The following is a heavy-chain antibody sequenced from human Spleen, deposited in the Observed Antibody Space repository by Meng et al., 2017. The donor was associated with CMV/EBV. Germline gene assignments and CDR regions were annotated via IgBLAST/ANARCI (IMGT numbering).Heavy chain of an antibody. J-gene: IGHJ4*02. V-gene: IGHV3-30*02. D-gene: IGHD6-13*01. Sequence: GESLKISCAASGFNFNTHGMHWVRQAPGKGLEWVAFVRHDGSHEYYVDSVKGRFTIFRDNFQNSVYLQMSSLRPEDTAVYYCAKDPGVAAAGSNAIDCWGQGTLVIVSS. CDR1: GFNFNTHG. CDR2: VRHDGSHE. CDR3: AKDPGVAAAGSNAIDC.